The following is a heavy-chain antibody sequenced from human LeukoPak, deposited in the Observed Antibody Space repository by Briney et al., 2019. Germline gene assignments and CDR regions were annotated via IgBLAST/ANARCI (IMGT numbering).Heavy chain of an antibody. V-gene: IGHV4-4*07. CDR2: IYTSGST. D-gene: IGHD1-26*01. Sequence: SVTRSRTCNVDGGAMSSNDWSWIRQPAGKGLEWIGRIYTSGSTNYNASLKSRVSMSVDTSKNQFSLKLSSVTAADTAVFYCARENSGSYREFDYWGQGTLVTVSS. CDR3: ARENSGSYREFDY. CDR1: GGAMSSND. J-gene: IGHJ4*02.